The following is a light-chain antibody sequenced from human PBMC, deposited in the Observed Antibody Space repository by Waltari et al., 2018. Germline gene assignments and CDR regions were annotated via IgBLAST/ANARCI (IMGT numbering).Light chain of an antibody. Sequence: DIVLTQSPVTLSFSPGERATLSCRASQSISTYLAWYQHKPGQAPRLLIYEASNRATGIPARFSGSGSGTDFTLTITSLEPEDFAFYYCQQRSNWPPLTFGGGTKVEIK. J-gene: IGKJ4*01. CDR3: QQRSNWPPLT. CDR1: QSISTY. CDR2: EAS. V-gene: IGKV3-11*01.